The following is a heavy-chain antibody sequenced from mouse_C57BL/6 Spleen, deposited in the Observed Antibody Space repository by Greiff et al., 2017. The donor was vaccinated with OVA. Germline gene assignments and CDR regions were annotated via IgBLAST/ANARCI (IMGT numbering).Heavy chain of an antibody. V-gene: IGHV1-15*01. D-gene: IGHD1-1*01. CDR3: TRSGDYGSSFAY. CDR1: GYTFTDYE. Sequence: VQLKQSGAELVRPGASVTLSCKASGYTFTDYEMHWVKQTPVHGLEWIGAIDPETGGTAYNQKFKGKAILTADKSSSTAYMELRSLTSEDSAVYYCTRSGDYGSSFAYWGQGTLVTVSA. J-gene: IGHJ3*01. CDR2: IDPETGGT.